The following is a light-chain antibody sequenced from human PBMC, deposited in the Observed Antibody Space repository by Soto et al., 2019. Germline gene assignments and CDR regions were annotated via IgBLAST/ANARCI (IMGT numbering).Light chain of an antibody. CDR2: EVS. Sequence: QSVLTQPASVSGSPGQSITISCTGTSSDVGGYNYVSWFQHHPGKAPKLMIYEVSNRPSGVSNRFSGSKSGNTASLIISGLQAEDEADYYCSSYTNINTRACVFGTGTKLTVL. V-gene: IGLV2-14*01. J-gene: IGLJ1*01. CDR1: SSDVGGYNY. CDR3: SSYTNINTRACV.